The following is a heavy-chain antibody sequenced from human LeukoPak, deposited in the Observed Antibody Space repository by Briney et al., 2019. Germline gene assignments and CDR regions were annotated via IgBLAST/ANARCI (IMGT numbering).Heavy chain of an antibody. J-gene: IGHJ4*02. Sequence: GRSLRLSCAASGFIFNSYAMNWVRQAPGKGPEWVSVISYDGTNKYYTDSVKGRFTISGDNSKNTLYLQMNSLRPEDTAVYYCARDGARDEGYYFDYWGQGTLVTVSS. CDR2: ISYDGTNK. CDR3: ARDGARDEGYYFDY. CDR1: GFIFNSYA. D-gene: IGHD5-24*01. V-gene: IGHV3-30-3*01.